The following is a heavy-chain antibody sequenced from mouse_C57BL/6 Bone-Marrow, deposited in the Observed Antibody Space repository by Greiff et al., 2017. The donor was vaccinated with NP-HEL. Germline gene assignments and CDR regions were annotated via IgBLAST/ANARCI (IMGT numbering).Heavy chain of an antibody. D-gene: IGHD1-1*01. Sequence: VQLVESGPGLVQPSQSLSITCTVSGFSLTSYGVHWVRQSPGKGLEWLGVIWSGGSTDYNAAFISRLSISKDNSKSQVFFTMNSLQADDTAIYYCARNRDYGSSLAWFAYWGQGTLVTVSA. V-gene: IGHV2-2*01. CDR1: GFSLTSYG. CDR3: ARNRDYGSSLAWFAY. CDR2: IWSGGST. J-gene: IGHJ3*01.